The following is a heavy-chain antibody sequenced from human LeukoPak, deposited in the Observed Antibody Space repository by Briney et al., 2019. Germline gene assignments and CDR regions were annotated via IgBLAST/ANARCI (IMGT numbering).Heavy chain of an antibody. CDR1: GFTFSSYS. CDR2: ISSSSSYI. J-gene: IGHJ3*02. V-gene: IGHV3-21*01. Sequence: AGGSLRLSCAASGFTFSSYSMNWVRQAPGKGLEWVSSISSSSSYIYYADSVKGRFTISRDNAKNSLYLQMNSLRAEGTAVYYCARGRPRYCSSTSCSEGAFDIWGQGTMVTVSS. D-gene: IGHD2-2*01. CDR3: ARGRPRYCSSTSCSEGAFDI.